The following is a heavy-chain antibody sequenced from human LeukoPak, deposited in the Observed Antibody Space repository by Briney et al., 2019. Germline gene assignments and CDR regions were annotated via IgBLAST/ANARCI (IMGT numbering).Heavy chain of an antibody. CDR3: ARDLVSYDSSGYYPGGMDV. Sequence: GGSLRLSCSASGFTFSSYAMHWVRQAPGKGLEYVSAISSNGGSTYYADSVKGRFTISRDNSKNTLYLQMSSLRAEDTAVYYCARDLVSYDSSGYYPGGMDVWGQGTTVTVSS. V-gene: IGHV3-64D*09. J-gene: IGHJ6*02. CDR2: ISSNGGST. D-gene: IGHD3-22*01. CDR1: GFTFSSYA.